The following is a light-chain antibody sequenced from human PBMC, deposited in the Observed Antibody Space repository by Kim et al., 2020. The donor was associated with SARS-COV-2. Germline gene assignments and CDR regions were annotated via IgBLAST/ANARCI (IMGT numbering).Light chain of an antibody. CDR3: NSRGTSGDRWV. CDR2: GKN. CDR1: SLRNYY. J-gene: IGLJ3*02. V-gene: IGLV3-19*01. Sequence: SSELTQDPAVSVALGQTVRITCQGDSLRNYYASWYQQKPGQAPLLVIYGKNNRPSGIPDRFSGSSLGDTASLTITGAQAEDEADYYCNSRGTSGDRWVFGGGTQLTVL.